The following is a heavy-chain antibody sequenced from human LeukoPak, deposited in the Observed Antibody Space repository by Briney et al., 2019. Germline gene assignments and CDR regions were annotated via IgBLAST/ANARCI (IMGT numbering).Heavy chain of an antibody. D-gene: IGHD3-22*01. CDR2: ISGSGGST. CDR1: GFPFSSYA. Sequence: QPGGSLRLPCAASGFPFSSYAMSWVRHAPAKGLEWVSAISGSGGSTYYADSVKGRFTISRDNSKNTLYLQMNSLRAEDTAVYYCAKSPRSGYLDFDYWGQGTLVTVSS. V-gene: IGHV3-23*01. CDR3: AKSPRSGYLDFDY. J-gene: IGHJ4*02.